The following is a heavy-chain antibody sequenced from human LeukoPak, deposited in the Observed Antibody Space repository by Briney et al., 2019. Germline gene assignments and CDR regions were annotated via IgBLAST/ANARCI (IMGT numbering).Heavy chain of an antibody. Sequence: PSETLSLTCTVSGGSVGSVSSYWTWIRQPLGKGLEWIGYVYHTGGTKYNPSLKSRVTISLDTPKNQFSLRLSSVTAADTAVYYCARDSRHPYYYGLDVRGQGTTVTVSS. J-gene: IGHJ6*02. CDR1: GGSVGSVSSY. CDR3: ARDSRHPYYYGLDV. CDR2: VYHTGGT. V-gene: IGHV4-61*01.